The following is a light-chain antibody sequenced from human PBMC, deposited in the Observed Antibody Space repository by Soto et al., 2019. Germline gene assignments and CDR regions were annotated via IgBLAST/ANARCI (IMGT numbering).Light chain of an antibody. CDR2: DVT. CDR1: SSDVAGYNS. J-gene: IGLJ2*01. Sequence: QSALTQPASVSGSPGQSITISCSGTSSDVAGYNSVSWYQQHPGNAPKLMIFDVTNRPSGVSNRFSGFKSGNTASLTISGLQAEDEADYYCSSYASSTVIFGGGTKLTVL. V-gene: IGLV2-14*01. CDR3: SSYASSTVI.